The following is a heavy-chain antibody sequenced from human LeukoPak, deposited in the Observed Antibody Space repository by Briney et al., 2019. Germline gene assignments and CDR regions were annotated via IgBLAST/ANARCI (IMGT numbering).Heavy chain of an antibody. D-gene: IGHD1-26*01. CDR1: GFTFSSYA. Sequence: PGGSLRLSCAASGFTFSSYAMSWVRQAPGKGLEWVSAISGSGGSTYYADSVKGRFTISRDDSKNTLYLQMNSLRAEDTAVYYCAKVSGIMSGTIDYWGQGTLVTVSS. V-gene: IGHV3-23*01. J-gene: IGHJ4*02. CDR2: ISGSGGST. CDR3: AKVSGIMSGTIDY.